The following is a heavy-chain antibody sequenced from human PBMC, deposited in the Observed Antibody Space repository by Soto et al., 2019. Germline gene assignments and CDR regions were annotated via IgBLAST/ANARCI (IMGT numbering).Heavy chain of an antibody. Sequence: PGGSLRLSCAASGFPFSGYAINWVRQAPGKGLEWVSIISGIGSSTNYADSVKGRFTISRDNSRDTVHLQMNSLRAEDTAVYYCANSYYSVRDHRRFFDNWGQGTLVTGSS. V-gene: IGHV3-23*01. CDR2: ISGIGSST. CDR3: ANSYYSVRDHRRFFDN. J-gene: IGHJ4*02. D-gene: IGHD1-26*01. CDR1: GFPFSGYA.